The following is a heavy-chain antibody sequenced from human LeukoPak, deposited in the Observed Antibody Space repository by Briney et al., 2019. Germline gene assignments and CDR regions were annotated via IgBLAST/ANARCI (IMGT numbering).Heavy chain of an antibody. CDR1: GGSISSSNW. D-gene: IGHD4-11*01. V-gene: IGHV4-4*02. Sequence: SGTLSLTCAVSGGSISSSNWWSWVRQPPGKGLEWIGEIYHSGSTNYNPSLKSRVTISVDKSKNQFSLKLSSVTAADTAVYYCARQAPFYSNYDPTDNYWGQGTLVTVSS. J-gene: IGHJ4*02. CDR2: IYHSGST. CDR3: ARQAPFYSNYDPTDNY.